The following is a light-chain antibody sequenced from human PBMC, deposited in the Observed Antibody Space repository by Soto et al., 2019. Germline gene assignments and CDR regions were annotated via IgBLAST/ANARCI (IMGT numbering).Light chain of an antibody. V-gene: IGLV2-14*03. CDR2: DVS. J-gene: IGLJ1*01. CDR1: SSDVGGYNY. Sequence: QSVLTQPASVSGSPGQSITISCTGTSSDVGGYNYVSWYQQHPGKAPKLMIYDVSDRPSGVSNRFSASKSGNTASLTISGLQAEDEADYYCCSYPSSSTPWVFGTGTKVTVL. CDR3: CSYPSSSTPWV.